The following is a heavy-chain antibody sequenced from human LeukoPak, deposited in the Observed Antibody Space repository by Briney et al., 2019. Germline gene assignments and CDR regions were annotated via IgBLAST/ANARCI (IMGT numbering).Heavy chain of an antibody. CDR1: GYTFTSYG. CDR3: ARTPWGSQYYYDSSGPPPPLYYFDY. V-gene: IGHV1-18*01. D-gene: IGHD3-22*01. J-gene: IGHJ4*02. Sequence: ASVKVSCKASGYTFTSYGISWVRQAPGQGLEWMGWISAYNGNTNYAQKLQGRVTMTTDTSMSTAYMELRSLRSDDTAVYYCARTPWGSQYYYDSSGPPPPLYYFDYWGQGTLVTVSS. CDR2: ISAYNGNT.